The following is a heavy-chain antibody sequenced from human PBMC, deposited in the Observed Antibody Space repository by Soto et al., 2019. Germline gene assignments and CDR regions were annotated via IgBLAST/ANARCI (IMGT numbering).Heavy chain of an antibody. CDR2: IYWDDDK. V-gene: IGHV2-5*02. CDR3: AHSGSSSWYRANWFDP. CDR1: GFSLSTNGVG. Sequence: SGPTLVNPTQTLTLTCTFSGFSLSTNGVGVGWIRQPPGKALEWLALIYWDDDKRYSPSLKSRLTITKDTSKNQVVLTMTNMDPVDTATYYCAHSGSSSWYRANWFDPWGQGTLVTVSS. D-gene: IGHD6-13*01. J-gene: IGHJ5*02.